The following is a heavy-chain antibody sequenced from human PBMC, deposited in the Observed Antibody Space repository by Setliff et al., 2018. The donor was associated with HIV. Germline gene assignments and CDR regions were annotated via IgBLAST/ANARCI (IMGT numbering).Heavy chain of an antibody. CDR3: ARDRGGGLQFLEWKGQYYMDV. D-gene: IGHD3-3*01. J-gene: IGHJ6*03. CDR2: ISVYSGNT. Sequence: GASVKVSCKASGYTFTSYGISWVRQAPGQGLEWVGWISVYSGNTNYAQKLQGRVTLTTDTSTSTAYMELRSLRFDDTAVYYCARDRGGGLQFLEWKGQYYMDVWGKGTTVTVSS. V-gene: IGHV1-18*01. CDR1: GYTFTSYG.